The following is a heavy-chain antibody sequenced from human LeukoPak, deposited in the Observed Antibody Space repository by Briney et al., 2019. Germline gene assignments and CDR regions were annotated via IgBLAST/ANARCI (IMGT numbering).Heavy chain of an antibody. D-gene: IGHD6-13*01. V-gene: IGHV3-21*01. CDR3: ASSIKGQLDSFDY. J-gene: IGHJ4*02. CDR1: GFTFSSYS. CDR2: ISSSSSYI. Sequence: GGSLRLSCAASGFTFSSYSMNWVRQAPGKGLEWVSSISSSSSYIYYADSVKGRFTISRDNAKNSLYLQMNSLRAEDTAVYYCASSIKGQLDSFDYWGQGTLVTVSS.